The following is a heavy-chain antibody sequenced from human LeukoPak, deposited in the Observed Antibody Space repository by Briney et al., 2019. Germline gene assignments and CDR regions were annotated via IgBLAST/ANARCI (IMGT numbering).Heavy chain of an antibody. CDR3: ARDSGHAFDI. J-gene: IGHJ3*02. CDR1: GGSISSYY. V-gene: IGHV4-59*01. D-gene: IGHD5-12*01. CDR2: IYYSGST. Sequence: SETLSLTXTVSGGSISSYYWSWIRQPPGKGLEWIGYIYYSGSTNYNPSLKSRVTISVDTSKNQFSLKLSSVTAADTAVYYCARDSGHAFDIWGPGTMVTVSS.